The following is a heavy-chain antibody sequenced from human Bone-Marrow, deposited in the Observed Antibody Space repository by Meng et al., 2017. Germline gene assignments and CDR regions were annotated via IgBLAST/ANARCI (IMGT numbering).Heavy chain of an antibody. CDR1: GFTFSSYA. Sequence: QVQLVESGGGVVQPGRSLRLSCAASGFTFSSYAMHWVRQAPGKGLEWVAVISYDGSNKYYADSVKGRFTISRDNSKNTLYLQMNSLRAEDTAVYYCASQGRGYSYGRPDYWGQGTLVTVSS. J-gene: IGHJ4*02. D-gene: IGHD5-18*01. CDR3: ASQGRGYSYGRPDY. CDR2: ISYDGSNK. V-gene: IGHV3-30*01.